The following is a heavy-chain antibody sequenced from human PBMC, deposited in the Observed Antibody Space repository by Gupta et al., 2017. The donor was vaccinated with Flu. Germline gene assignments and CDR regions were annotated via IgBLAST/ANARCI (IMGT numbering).Heavy chain of an antibody. D-gene: IGHD3-10*01. Sequence: EVQLVESGGGLVQPGRSLRLSCAASGFTFDDYAMHWVRQAPGKGLEWVSGISWNSGSIGYADSVKGRFTISRDNAKNSLYLQMNSLRAEDTALYYCAKDMGDYYGSGFDYWGQGTLVTVSS. J-gene: IGHJ4*02. CDR3: AKDMGDYYGSGFDY. CDR2: ISWNSGSI. V-gene: IGHV3-9*01. CDR1: GFTFDDYA.